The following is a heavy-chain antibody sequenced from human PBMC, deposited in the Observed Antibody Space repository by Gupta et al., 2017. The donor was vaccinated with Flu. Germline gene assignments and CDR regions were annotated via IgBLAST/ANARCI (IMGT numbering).Heavy chain of an antibody. Sequence: EVELVESGGGLVQPGGSLRLSCAASGFTFSNSWMDWVRQAPGKGLEWVANIKEDGSVKNYVGSVKGRFTISRDNAKNSVYLQMNSLRVDDTAVYYCAKNRGWQQFDYWGQGTLVTVSS. CDR2: IKEDGSVK. J-gene: IGHJ4*02. D-gene: IGHD3-10*01. CDR3: AKNRGWQQFDY. CDR1: GFTFSNSW. V-gene: IGHV3-7*01.